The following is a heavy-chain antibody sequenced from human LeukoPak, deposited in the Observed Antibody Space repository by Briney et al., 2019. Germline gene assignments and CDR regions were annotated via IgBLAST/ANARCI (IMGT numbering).Heavy chain of an antibody. CDR1: GGSISSSY. D-gene: IGHD6-19*01. CDR2: IDNSGST. Sequence: SETLSLTCTVSGGSISSSYWSWVRQPPGKGLEWIGYIDNSGSTNYNPSLKSRVTISLDTPKSQFSLKLSSVTAVDTAVYYCARAPLYSGGSGWSIYYFYAMDVWGQGTTVTVSS. V-gene: IGHV4-59*01. J-gene: IGHJ6*02. CDR3: ARAPLYSGGSGWSIYYFYAMDV.